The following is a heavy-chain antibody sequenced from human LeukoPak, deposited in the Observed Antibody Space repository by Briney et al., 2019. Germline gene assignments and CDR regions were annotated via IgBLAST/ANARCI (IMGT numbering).Heavy chain of an antibody. J-gene: IGHJ5*02. Sequence: ATVKVSCKASGYTFTAHYVHWVRQAPGQGLEWMGCINSDSGGTTCAQKFQGRVTMTRDTSINTAYMELSSLRSDDTAVYHCARGVGSSWFDPWGQGTLVTVPS. CDR2: INSDSGGT. CDR1: GYTFTAHY. V-gene: IGHV1-2*02. CDR3: ARGVGSSWFDP. D-gene: IGHD2-15*01.